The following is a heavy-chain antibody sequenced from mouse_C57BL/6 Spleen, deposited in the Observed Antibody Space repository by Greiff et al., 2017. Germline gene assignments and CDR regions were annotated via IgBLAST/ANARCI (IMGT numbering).Heavy chain of an antibody. D-gene: IGHD2-2*01. CDR1: GFTFSDYG. CDR3: ARPPWEDGYAFYWYFDV. V-gene: IGHV5-17*01. CDR2: ISSGRSTI. J-gene: IGHJ1*03. Sequence: EVQLVESGGGLVKPGGSLKLSCAASGFTFSDYGMHWVRQAPEKGLEWVAYISSGRSTIYYADTVKGRFTISRDNAKNTLFLQMTSLRSEDTAMYYCARPPWEDGYAFYWYFDVWGTGTTVTVSS.